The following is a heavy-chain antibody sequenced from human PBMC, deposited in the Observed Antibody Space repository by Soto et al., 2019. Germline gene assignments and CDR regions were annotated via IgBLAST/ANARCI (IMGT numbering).Heavy chain of an antibody. CDR3: ARDSDSGYDSYYTDV. CDR1: GFTFSTYA. V-gene: IGHV3-23*01. Sequence: GGSLRLSCAASGFTFSTYAMSWVRQAPGKGLEWVSAISGSGDSTYYADSVKGRFTISRDNSKNTLYLQMNSLRAEDTAVYYCARDSDSGYDSYYTDVWGQGTTVTVSS. D-gene: IGHD5-12*01. CDR2: ISGSGDST. J-gene: IGHJ6*02.